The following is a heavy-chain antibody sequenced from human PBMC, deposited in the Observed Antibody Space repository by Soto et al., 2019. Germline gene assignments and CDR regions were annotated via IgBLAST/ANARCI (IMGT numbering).Heavy chain of an antibody. Sequence: ASVKVSCKASGYTFTSYGISWVRQAPGQGLEWMGWISAYNGNTNYAQKLQGRVTMTTDTSTSTAYMELRSLRSDDTAVYYCARLNTIFGVVILNWFDPWGQGTLVTGSS. D-gene: IGHD3-3*01. CDR1: GYTFTSYG. V-gene: IGHV1-18*01. CDR2: ISAYNGNT. J-gene: IGHJ5*02. CDR3: ARLNTIFGVVILNWFDP.